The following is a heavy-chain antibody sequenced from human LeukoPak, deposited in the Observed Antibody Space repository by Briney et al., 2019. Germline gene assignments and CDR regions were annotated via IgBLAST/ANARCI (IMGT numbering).Heavy chain of an antibody. CDR1: GGTFSSYA. Sequence: ASVKVSCKASGGTFSSYAISWVRQAPGQGLEWMGRIIPILGIANYAQKFQGRVTITADKSTSTAYMELSSLRSEDTAVYYCARDEGGGCSSTSCYAPFDYWGQGTLVTVSS. CDR2: IIPILGIA. D-gene: IGHD2-2*01. CDR3: ARDEGGGCSSTSCYAPFDY. V-gene: IGHV1-69*04. J-gene: IGHJ4*02.